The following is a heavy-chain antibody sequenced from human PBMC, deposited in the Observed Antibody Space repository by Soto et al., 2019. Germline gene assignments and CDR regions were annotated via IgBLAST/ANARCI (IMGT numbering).Heavy chain of an antibody. Sequence: GESLKISCKGSGYSFTSYWISWVRQMPGKGLEWMGRIDPSDSYTNYSPSFQGHVTISADKSISTAYLQWSSLKASDTAMYYCAILNPPSYYDFLTGYLNPYYYYGMDVWGQGTTVTVSS. V-gene: IGHV5-10-1*01. CDR2: IDPSDSYT. CDR3: AILNPPSYYDFLTGYLNPYYYYGMDV. D-gene: IGHD3-9*01. J-gene: IGHJ6*02. CDR1: GYSFTSYW.